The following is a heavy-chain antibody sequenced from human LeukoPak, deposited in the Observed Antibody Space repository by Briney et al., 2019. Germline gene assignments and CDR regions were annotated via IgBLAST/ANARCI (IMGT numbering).Heavy chain of an antibody. J-gene: IGHJ6*02. CDR1: GFTFSSYV. V-gene: IGHV3-33*01. Sequence: GRSLRLSCAASGFTFSSYVIHWVRQAPGKGLEWVAVIWYDGSNKYYADSVKGRFTISRDNSKNTLYLQMNSLRDEDTAVYYCARDIVLMVYAIRDYYYYGMDVWGQGTTVTVSS. D-gene: IGHD2-8*01. CDR2: IWYDGSNK. CDR3: ARDIVLMVYAIRDYYYYGMDV.